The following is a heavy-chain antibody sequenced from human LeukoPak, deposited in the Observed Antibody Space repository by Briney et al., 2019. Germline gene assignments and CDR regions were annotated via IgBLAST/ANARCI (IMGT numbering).Heavy chain of an antibody. CDR1: GFTFSSYA. V-gene: IGHV3-74*01. CDR3: ASYLTSIPSGMDV. CDR2: ISTDGSTT. Sequence: GGSLRLSCAASGFTFSSYAMSWLRQAPGKGLVWVSRISTDGSTTTYADSVKGRFTISRDNGKNTLYLQMNSLIAEDTAVYYCASYLTSIPSGMDVWGQGTTVTVSS. D-gene: IGHD2/OR15-2a*01. J-gene: IGHJ6*02.